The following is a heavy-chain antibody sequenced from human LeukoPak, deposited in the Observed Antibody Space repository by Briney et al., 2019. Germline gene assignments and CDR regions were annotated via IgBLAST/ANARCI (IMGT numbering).Heavy chain of an antibody. CDR2: IYYSKNT. Sequence: SETLSLTCTVSGGSISSSSAYWGWMRQPPGKGLEWIGSIYYSKNTYYNPSLKIRVTISADTSKNQSALTLGYVSATDTAVYYSGYFDYWGQGTLVTVSS. J-gene: IGHJ4*02. CDR3: GYFDY. CDR1: GGSISSSSAY. V-gene: IGHV4-39*01.